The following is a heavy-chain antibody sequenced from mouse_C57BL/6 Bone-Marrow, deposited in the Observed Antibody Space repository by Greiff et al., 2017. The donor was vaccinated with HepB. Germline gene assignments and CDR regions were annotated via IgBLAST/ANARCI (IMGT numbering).Heavy chain of an antibody. CDR3: ARQLRSFAY. CDR1: GYAFSSSW. V-gene: IGHV1-82*01. CDR2: IYPGDGDT. J-gene: IGHJ3*01. Sequence: QVQLQQSGPELVKPGASVKISCKASGYAFSSSWMNWVKQRPGKGLEWIGRIYPGDGDTNYNGKFKGKATLTADKSSSTAYMQLSSLTSEESAVYFCARQLRSFAYWGQGTLVTVSA. D-gene: IGHD1-1*01.